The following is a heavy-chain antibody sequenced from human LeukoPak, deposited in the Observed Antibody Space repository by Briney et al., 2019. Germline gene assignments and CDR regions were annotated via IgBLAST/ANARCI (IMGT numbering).Heavy chain of an antibody. J-gene: IGHJ4*02. CDR2: INPNSGGT. V-gene: IGHV1-2*02. CDR3: AREGDYVDY. Sequence: SVKVSCKASGYTFTGYYMHWVRQAPGQGLEWMGWINPNSGGTNYAQKFQGRVTMTRDTSTSTVYMELSSLRSEDTAVYYCAREGDYVDYWGQGTLVTVSS. CDR1: GYTFTGYY.